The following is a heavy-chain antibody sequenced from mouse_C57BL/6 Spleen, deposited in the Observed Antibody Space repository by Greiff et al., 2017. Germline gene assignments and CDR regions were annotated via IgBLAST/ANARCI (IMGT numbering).Heavy chain of an antibody. CDR2: IYPGDGDT. D-gene: IGHD3-3*01. CDR1: GYAFTSYG. V-gene: IGHV1-80*01. Sequence: QVQLQQSGAELVKPGASVTISCKASGYAFTSYGMHWVQQTPGQGLEWIGLIYPGDGDTNYNAKFKGKDILTADKSSSTAYMKLSSLTSDGSAVYCCASGDEGDWYVYWGQGTLVTVSA. J-gene: IGHJ3*01. CDR3: ASGDEGDWYVY.